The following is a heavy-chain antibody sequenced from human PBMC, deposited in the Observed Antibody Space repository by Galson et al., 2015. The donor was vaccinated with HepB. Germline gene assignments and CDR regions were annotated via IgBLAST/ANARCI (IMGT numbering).Heavy chain of an antibody. CDR2: INPNSGGS. J-gene: IGHJ5*02. CDR3: ARDRARSRNWFDP. Sequence: SVKVSCKASGYTFTGYYMHWVRQAPGQGLEWMGWINPNSGGSNYAQKFQGRVTMTRDTSISTAYMELSRLRSDDTAVYYCARDRARSRNWFDPWGQGTLVTVSS. CDR1: GYTFTGYY. V-gene: IGHV1-2*02.